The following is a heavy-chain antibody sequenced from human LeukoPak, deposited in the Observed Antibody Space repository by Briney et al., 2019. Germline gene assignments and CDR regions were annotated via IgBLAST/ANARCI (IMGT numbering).Heavy chain of an antibody. D-gene: IGHD6-19*01. J-gene: IGHJ4*02. CDR2: IYHSGST. Sequence: SETLSLTCAVSGGSISSSNWWSWVRQPPGKGQEWIGEIYHSGSTNYNPSLKSRVTISVDKSKNQFSLKLSSVTAADTAVYYCARISVAGTVSVDYRGQGTLVTVSS. CDR1: GGSISSSNW. V-gene: IGHV4-4*02. CDR3: ARISVAGTVSVDY.